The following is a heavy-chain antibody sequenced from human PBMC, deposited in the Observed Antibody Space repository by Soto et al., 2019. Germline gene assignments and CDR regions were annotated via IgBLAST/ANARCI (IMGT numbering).Heavy chain of an antibody. CDR3: AKEAVTYNGKGDWFDS. Sequence: DVLLLQSGAGLVEPGGSLTLSCAASRFIFSDYAMTWVRQAPGKGLEWVSSIGGSNTDRYYADSVKGRFIISRDNSKNTMDLQMNSLRDYDRAVYYGAKEAVTYNGKGDWFDSWGQGTLVTVAS. J-gene: IGHJ5*01. CDR2: IGGSNTDR. CDR1: RFIFSDYA. V-gene: IGHV3-23*01. D-gene: IGHD1-26*01.